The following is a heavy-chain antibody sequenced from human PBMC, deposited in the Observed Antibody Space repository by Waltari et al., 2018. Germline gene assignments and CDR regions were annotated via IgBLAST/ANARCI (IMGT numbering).Heavy chain of an antibody. CDR3: ARMDYDSPGVDY. Sequence: QVQLVQSGAEVKKPGSSVKVSCKASGGTFSSYAISWVRQAPGQGLEWMGRIIPSFGTANYAQKFQGRVTITADKSTSTAYMELSSLRSEDTAVYYCARMDYDSPGVDYWGQGTLVTVSS. J-gene: IGHJ4*02. V-gene: IGHV1-69*13. D-gene: IGHD3-22*01. CDR2: IIPSFGTA. CDR1: GGTFSSYA.